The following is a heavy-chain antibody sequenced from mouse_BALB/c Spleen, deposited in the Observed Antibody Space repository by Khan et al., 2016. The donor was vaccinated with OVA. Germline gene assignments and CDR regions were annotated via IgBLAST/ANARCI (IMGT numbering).Heavy chain of an antibody. V-gene: IGHV2-6-4*01. CDR2: IWGGGGT. D-gene: IGHD2-14*01. Sequence: QVQLKQSGPGLVTPSQSLSITCTVSGFSLSRYNIHWVRQPPGKGLEWLGMIWGGGGTDYNSTLKSRLSIRKDNSKSQVFLKMNSLQTDDSAMYYCARAYYRYDGYDAMDYWGQGTSVTVSP. J-gene: IGHJ4*01. CDR1: GFSLSRYN. CDR3: ARAYYRYDGYDAMDY.